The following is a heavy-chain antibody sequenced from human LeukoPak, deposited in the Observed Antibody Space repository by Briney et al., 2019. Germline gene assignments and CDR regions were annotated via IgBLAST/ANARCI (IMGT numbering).Heavy chain of an antibody. CDR3: ARCQIAAAGTGAFDV. CDR1: GFTFSTYA. D-gene: IGHD6-13*01. CDR2: FSATDGSA. Sequence: GGSLRLSCAVSGFTFSTYAMTWVRQVPGKGLEWVSAFSATDGSAQYADSLKGRFTIFRDSAINTLFLQINGLRAEDTAVYYCARCQIAAAGTGAFDVWGQGTMVIVSS. J-gene: IGHJ3*01. V-gene: IGHV3-23*01.